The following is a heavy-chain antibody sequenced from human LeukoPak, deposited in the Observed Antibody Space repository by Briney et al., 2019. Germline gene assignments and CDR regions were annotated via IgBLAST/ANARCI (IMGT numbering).Heavy chain of an antibody. CDR3: AKQRWFGKTYYFDY. J-gene: IGHJ4*02. CDR1: GFTFSSYG. Sequence: GRSLRLSCAASGFTFSSYGMHWVRQAPGKGLEWVAVISYDGSNKYYADSVKGRFTISRDNSKNTLYLQMNSLRAEDTAVYYCAKQRWFGKTYYFDYWGQGTLVTVSS. V-gene: IGHV3-30*18. D-gene: IGHD3-10*01. CDR2: ISYDGSNK.